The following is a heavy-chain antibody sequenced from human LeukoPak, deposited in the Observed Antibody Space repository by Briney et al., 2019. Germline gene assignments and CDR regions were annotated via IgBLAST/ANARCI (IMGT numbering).Heavy chain of an antibody. D-gene: IGHD4-17*01. CDR1: GYSFTSYW. CDR3: ARRSEYYGDYFYFDY. CDR2: IYLGDSDT. Sequence: GESLKISCKGSGYSFTSYWIGWVRQMSGKGLEWMGIIYLGDSDTRYSPSFQGQVTISADKSISTAYLQWSSLKASDTAMYYCARRSEYYGDYFYFDYWGQGTLVTASS. V-gene: IGHV5-51*01. J-gene: IGHJ4*02.